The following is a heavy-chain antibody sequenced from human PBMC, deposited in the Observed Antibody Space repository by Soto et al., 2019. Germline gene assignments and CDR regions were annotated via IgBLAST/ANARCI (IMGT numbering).Heavy chain of an antibody. CDR1: GGTFGSYA. V-gene: IGHV1-69*01. J-gene: IGHJ4*02. D-gene: IGHD2-2*01. CDR2: IIPVSGAA. Sequence: QVQLVQSVAEVKKPGSSVNVSCKASGGTFGSYAFSWVRQAPGQGLEWMGGIIPVSGAAHYAQKFQGRVTITADESTSTVYMELSRLSSQDTAVYYCATASGCRSTSCTLDYWGQGTRVIVSS. CDR3: ATASGCRSTSCTLDY.